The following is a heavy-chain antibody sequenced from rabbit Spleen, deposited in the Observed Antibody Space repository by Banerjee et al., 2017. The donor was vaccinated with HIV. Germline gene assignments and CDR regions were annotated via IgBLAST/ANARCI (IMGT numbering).Heavy chain of an antibody. CDR3: ARDVIDSGAGSPDL. V-gene: IGHV1S45*01. J-gene: IGHJ6*01. D-gene: IGHD4-2*01. CDR2: IEPVNGGST. Sequence: QEQLVESGGGLVKPEGSLTLTCKASGFSFSSRHWACWVRQAPGQGLEWVGCIEPVNGGSTDYASWAKGRFTISKASSTTVTLQMTSLTAADSATYFCARDVIDSGAGSPDLWGPGTLVTVS. CDR1: GFSFSSRHW.